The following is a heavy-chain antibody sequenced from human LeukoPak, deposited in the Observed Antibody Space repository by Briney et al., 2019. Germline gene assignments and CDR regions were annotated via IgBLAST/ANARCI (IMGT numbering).Heavy chain of an antibody. J-gene: IGHJ4*02. Sequence: GGSLRLSCAASGFTFSSYAMHWVRQAPGKGLEWVAVISYDGSNKYYADSVKGRFTISRDNSKNTLYLQMNSLRAEDTAVYYCARDQASTYYYDSSGYTPHWGQGTLVTVSS. CDR1: GFTFSSYA. V-gene: IGHV3-30*04. CDR2: ISYDGSNK. D-gene: IGHD3-22*01. CDR3: ARDQASTYYYDSSGYTPH.